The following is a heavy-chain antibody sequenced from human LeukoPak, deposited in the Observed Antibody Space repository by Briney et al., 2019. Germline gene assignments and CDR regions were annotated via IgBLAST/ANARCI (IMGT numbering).Heavy chain of an antibody. V-gene: IGHV6-1*01. CDR2: TYYRSKWYN. CDR3: ARDVDFQY. J-gene: IGHJ1*01. Sequence: SQTLSLTCAIFGDSVSSNTAAWNWIRQSPSRGLEWLGRTYYRSKWYNEYAVSVQSRITIDPDTSKNQFSLQLNSVTPEDTAVYYCARDVDFQYWGQGTLVTVSS. CDR1: GDSVSSNTAA.